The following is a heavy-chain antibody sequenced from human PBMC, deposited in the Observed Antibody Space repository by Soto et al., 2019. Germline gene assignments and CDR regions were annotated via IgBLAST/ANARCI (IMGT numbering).Heavy chain of an antibody. D-gene: IGHD3-22*01. CDR3: ARDPSYYYDSTPLGAFDI. CDR2: ISYDGSNK. J-gene: IGHJ3*02. Sequence: QVQLVESGGGVVQPGRSLRLSCAASGFTFNNYGMHWVRQAPGKGLEWMAVISYDGSNKYYADSVKGRFTISRDNSKNTLYLQMNSLRAEDTAVYYCARDPSYYYDSTPLGAFDIWGQGTMVTVSS. V-gene: IGHV3-30*03. CDR1: GFTFNNYG.